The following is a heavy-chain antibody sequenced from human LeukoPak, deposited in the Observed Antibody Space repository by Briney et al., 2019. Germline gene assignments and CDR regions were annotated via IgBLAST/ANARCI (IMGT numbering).Heavy chain of an antibody. V-gene: IGHV4-39*07. CDR1: NGSFSNYY. CDR2: IYYSGST. J-gene: IGHJ4*02. Sequence: PSETLSLTCTVSNGSFSNYYWGWIRQPPGKGLEWIGSIYYSGSTYYNPSLKSRVTISVDTSKNQFSLKLSSVTAADTAVYYCARVGVTMVRGVFNYWGQGTLVTVPS. D-gene: IGHD3-10*01. CDR3: ARVGVTMVRGVFNY.